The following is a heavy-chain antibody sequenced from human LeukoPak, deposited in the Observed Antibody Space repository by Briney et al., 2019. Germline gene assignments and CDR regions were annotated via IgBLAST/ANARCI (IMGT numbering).Heavy chain of an antibody. CDR2: ISSSSSYI. J-gene: IGHJ5*02. CDR3: ARDPVPSNWFDP. CDR1: GFTFSSYS. V-gene: IGHV3-21*01. Sequence: GGSLRLSCAASGFTFSSYSMNWVRQAPGKGLEWVSSISSSSSYIYYADSVKGRFTISRDNAKNSLYLQMNSLRAEDTAVYYCARDPVPSNWFDPWGQGTLVTVSS.